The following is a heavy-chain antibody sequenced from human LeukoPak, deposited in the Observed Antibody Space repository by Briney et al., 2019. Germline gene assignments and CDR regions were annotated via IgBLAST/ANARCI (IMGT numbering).Heavy chain of an antibody. CDR1: GFTFSNYV. CDR2: ISGSGDYS. J-gene: IGHJ5*02. D-gene: IGHD4-17*01. V-gene: IGHV3-23*01. CDR3: AKDFSAGGNYGYGRFDP. Sequence: GGPLRLSCAGSGFTFSNYVINWVRQARGKGLEWVSTISGSGDYSNSADSVKGRFTISRDNSENTLYLQMNSLRAEDTGVYYCAKDFSAGGNYGYGRFDPWGQGTLVTVSS.